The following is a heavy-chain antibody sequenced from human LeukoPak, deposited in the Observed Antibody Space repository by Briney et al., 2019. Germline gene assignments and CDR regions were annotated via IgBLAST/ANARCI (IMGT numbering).Heavy chain of an antibody. Sequence: SETLSLTCTVSGGSISSYYWSWIRQPAGKGLEWIGRIYTSGSTNYNPSLESRVTISVDTSKNQFSLMLSSVTAADTAFYYCARRRTTGTTGYFDYWGQGILVTVSS. CDR1: GGSISSYY. D-gene: IGHD1-1*01. CDR3: ARRRTTGTTGYFDY. J-gene: IGHJ4*02. V-gene: IGHV4-4*07. CDR2: IYTSGST.